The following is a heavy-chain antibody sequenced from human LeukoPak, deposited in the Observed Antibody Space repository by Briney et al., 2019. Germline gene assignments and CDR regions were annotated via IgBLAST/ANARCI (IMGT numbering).Heavy chain of an antibody. CDR1: GFTFTSYA. CDR2: ISSGNHM. CDR3: AREDCSNVRCYGASDA. J-gene: IGHJ5*02. D-gene: IGHD2-2*01. Sequence: PGGSMRLSCVASGFTFTSYAMNWVRQAPGKGLEWFSSISSGNHMYYADSVKGRFTISRDNPKNSLFLQMNSLRGEDTAVYYCAREDCSNVRCYGASDAWGQGTLVTVSS. V-gene: IGHV3-69-1*01.